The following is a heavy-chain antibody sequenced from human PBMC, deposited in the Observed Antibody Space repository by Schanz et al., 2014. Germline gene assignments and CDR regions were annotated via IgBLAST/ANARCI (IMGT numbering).Heavy chain of an antibody. CDR3: AKHLYQYNYYGMDV. CDR2: ISSSSSTI. J-gene: IGHJ6*02. CDR1: GFTFSSYS. Sequence: EVQLVESGGGLVQPGGSLRLSCAASGFTFSSYSMNWVRQAPGKGLEWVSYISSSSSTIYYADSVKGRFTISRDNAKNSLYLQMNSLRDEDTAVYYCAKHLYQYNYYGMDVWGQGTTVTVSS. V-gene: IGHV3-48*02. D-gene: IGHD2-2*02.